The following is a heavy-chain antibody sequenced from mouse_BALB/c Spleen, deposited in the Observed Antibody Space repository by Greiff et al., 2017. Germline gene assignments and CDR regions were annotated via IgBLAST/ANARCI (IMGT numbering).Heavy chain of an antibody. CDR2: ISSGSSTI. CDR3: AREGGAYDYYAMDY. D-gene: IGHD6-5*01. V-gene: IGHV5-17*02. CDR1: GFTFSSFG. J-gene: IGHJ4*01. Sequence: DVQLVESGGGLVQPGGSRKLSCAASGFTFSSFGMHWVRQAPEKGLEWVAYISSGSSTIYYADTVKGRFTISRDNPKNTLFLQMTSLRSEDTAMYYCAREGGAYDYYAMDYWGQGTSVTVSS.